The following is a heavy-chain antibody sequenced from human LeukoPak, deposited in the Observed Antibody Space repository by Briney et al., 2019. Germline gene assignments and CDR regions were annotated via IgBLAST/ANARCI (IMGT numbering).Heavy chain of an antibody. D-gene: IGHD6-13*01. Sequence: SETLSLTCTVSGGSISRHYWSWIPQPPGKGLEWIGYIYYSGSTNYNPSLKSRVTISRDTSKNQFSLKLSSVTAADTAVYYCARHSSSWYRGDYWGEGTLVTVSS. CDR3: ARHSSSWYRGDY. V-gene: IGHV4-59*08. J-gene: IGHJ4*02. CDR2: IYYSGST. CDR1: GGSISRHY.